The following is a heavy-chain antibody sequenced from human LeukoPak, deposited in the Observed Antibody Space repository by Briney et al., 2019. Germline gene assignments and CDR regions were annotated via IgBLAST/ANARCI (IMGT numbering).Heavy chain of an antibody. D-gene: IGHD3-16*02. J-gene: IGHJ4*02. Sequence: GGSLRLSCAASGITFTNAWLTWVRQAPGKGLEWVGRVKTKGDGGAADYAAPVKGRFTISRDDSTKTLYLQMNSLQTEDTAVYYCIRVRFGVRLGELSLYFTPKDYWGQGTLVTVSS. V-gene: IGHV3-15*01. CDR1: GITFTNAW. CDR2: VKTKGDGGAA. CDR3: IRVRFGVRLGELSLYFTPKDY.